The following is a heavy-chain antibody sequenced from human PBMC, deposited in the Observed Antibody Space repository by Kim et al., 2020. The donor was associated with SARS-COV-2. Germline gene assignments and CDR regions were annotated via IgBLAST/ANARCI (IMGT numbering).Heavy chain of an antibody. Sequence: ASVKVSCKASGYTFTMNAISWVRQAPGQGLEWMGWINTDTGNPTYAQAFTRRFVFSVDTSTTTAYLQISSLEPEDTALYYCTRVIWGTYRYTDYWGKDTL. CDR1: GYTFTMNA. CDR3: TRVIWGTYRYTDY. V-gene: IGHV7-4-1*02. D-gene: IGHD3-16*02. CDR2: INTDTGNP. J-gene: IGHJ4*02.